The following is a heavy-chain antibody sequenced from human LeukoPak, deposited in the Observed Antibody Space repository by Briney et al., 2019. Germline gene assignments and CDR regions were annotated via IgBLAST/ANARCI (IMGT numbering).Heavy chain of an antibody. CDR2: INPNSGGT. D-gene: IGHD2-2*01. CDR3: ARSPVVVPADLDY. Sequence: ASVKVSCKASGYTFTSYGISWVRQAPGQGLEWMGWINPNSGGTNYAQKFQGRVTMTRDTSISTAYMEPSRLRSDDTAVYYCARSPVVVPADLDYWGQGTLVTVSS. CDR1: GYTFTSYG. V-gene: IGHV1-2*02. J-gene: IGHJ4*02.